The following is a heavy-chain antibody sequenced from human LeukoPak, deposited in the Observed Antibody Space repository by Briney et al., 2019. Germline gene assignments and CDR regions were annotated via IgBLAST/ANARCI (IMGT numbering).Heavy chain of an antibody. D-gene: IGHD2-2*01. CDR3: AREISVVPAAPGDY. Sequence: ASVKVSCKASGYTFTGYYMHWVRQAPGQGLEWMGWINPNSGGTNYAQKFQGRVTMTRDTSISTAYMELSRLRSDDTAVYYCAREISVVPAAPGDYWGQGTLVTVSS. J-gene: IGHJ4*02. CDR2: INPNSGGT. V-gene: IGHV1-2*02. CDR1: GYTFTGYY.